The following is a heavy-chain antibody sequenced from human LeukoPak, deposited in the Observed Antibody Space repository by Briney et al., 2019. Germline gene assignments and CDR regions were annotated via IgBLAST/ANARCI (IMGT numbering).Heavy chain of an antibody. CDR2: ITPFLGIA. CDR3: AREACREVGLMWPRLGGQDCRYDH. Sequence: ASVKVSCKASGDTFSRYAINWVRQAPGQGPEWMGRITPFLGIANYPQKFQGRVTITADESTTTVYMELSSPRSEDTAVYYCAREACREVGLMWPRLGGQDCRYDHWGQGTLVTVSS. CDR1: GDTFSRYA. V-gene: IGHV1-69*04. J-gene: IGHJ4*02. D-gene: IGHD3-16*01.